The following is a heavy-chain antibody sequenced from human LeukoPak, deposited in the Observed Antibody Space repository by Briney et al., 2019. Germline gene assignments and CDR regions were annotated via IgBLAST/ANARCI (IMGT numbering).Heavy chain of an antibody. D-gene: IGHD3-22*01. CDR2: IYPGDSDT. J-gene: IGHJ6*02. Sequence: GESLKISCKAPRHSFHSQWIGWVRQMPGKGLEWMGIIYPGDSDTRYSPSFQGQVTISADKSISTAYLQWSSLKASDTAMYYCARQSNYYDLSVYYGMDVWGQGTTVTVSS. CDR3: ARQSNYYDLSVYYGMDV. V-gene: IGHV5-51*01. CDR1: RHSFHSQW.